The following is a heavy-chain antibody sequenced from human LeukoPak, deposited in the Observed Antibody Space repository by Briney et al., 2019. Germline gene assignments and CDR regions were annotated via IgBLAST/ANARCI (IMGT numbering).Heavy chain of an antibody. Sequence: GGSLRLSCAASGFTFSNYWMTWVRQAPGKGLEWVANIKQDGSEKYYVDSVKGRFTISRDNAKNSLYLQMNSLRAEDTAVYYCARDYPTRVGPQEYYFDYWGQGTLVTVSS. J-gene: IGHJ4*02. CDR1: GFTFSNYW. CDR3: ARDYPTRVGPQEYYFDY. V-gene: IGHV3-7*01. D-gene: IGHD1-26*01. CDR2: IKQDGSEK.